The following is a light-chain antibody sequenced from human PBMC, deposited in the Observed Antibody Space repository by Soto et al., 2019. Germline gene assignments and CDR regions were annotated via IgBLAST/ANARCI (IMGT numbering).Light chain of an antibody. Sequence: EIRMTQFPATLSASPGERAPLSCRAAQDLTTNFAWYQLKRGQPPRLLIYDISTRATGVPARFSGSGSGTEFTLTISGLQSEDFALYFCQQYNNWPFSFGQGTRLEIK. J-gene: IGKJ5*01. CDR3: QQYNNWPFS. CDR1: QDLTTN. V-gene: IGKV3-15*01. CDR2: DIS.